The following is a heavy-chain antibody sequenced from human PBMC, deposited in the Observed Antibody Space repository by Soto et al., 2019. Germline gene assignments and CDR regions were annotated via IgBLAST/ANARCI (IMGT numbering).Heavy chain of an antibody. Sequence: EVQLVESGGGLVQHGGSLKLSCAVSGFTFSGSAMHWVRQASGKGLEWVGRIRSKSNSYATAYAASVKGRFTISRDDSKNTAYLQMNSLKTEDTAVYYCTRGYGDYVRDYWGQGTLVTVSS. CDR1: GFTFSGSA. D-gene: IGHD4-17*01. CDR3: TRGYGDYVRDY. V-gene: IGHV3-73*01. CDR2: IRSKSNSYAT. J-gene: IGHJ4*02.